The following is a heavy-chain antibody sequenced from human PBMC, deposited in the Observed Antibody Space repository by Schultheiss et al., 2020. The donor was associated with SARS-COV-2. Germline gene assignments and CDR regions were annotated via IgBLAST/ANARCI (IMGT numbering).Heavy chain of an antibody. J-gene: IGHJ6*03. CDR1: GGSISSYY. CDR3: ARVAPITMVRGVMNYYYYMDV. V-gene: IGHV4-4*07. CDR2: IYTSGST. Sequence: SETLSLTCTVSGGSISSYYWSWIRQPAGKGLEWIGRIYTSGSTNYNPSLKSRVTMSVDTSKNQFSLKLSSVTAADTAVYYCARVAPITMVRGVMNYYYYMDVWGKGTTVIVSS. D-gene: IGHD3-10*01.